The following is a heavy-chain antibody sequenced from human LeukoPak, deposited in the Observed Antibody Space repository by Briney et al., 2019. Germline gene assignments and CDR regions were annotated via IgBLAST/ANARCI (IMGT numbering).Heavy chain of an antibody. V-gene: IGHV1-69*01. CDR2: IIPIFGTA. Sequence: ASVKVSCKASGGTFSSYAISWVRQAPGQGLEWMGGIIPIFGTANYAQKFQGRVTITADESTSTAYMELSSLRSEDTAVYYCARRATYYYDSPGFQHWGQGTLVTVSS. CDR1: GGTFSSYA. CDR3: ARRATYYYDSPGFQH. D-gene: IGHD3-22*01. J-gene: IGHJ1*01.